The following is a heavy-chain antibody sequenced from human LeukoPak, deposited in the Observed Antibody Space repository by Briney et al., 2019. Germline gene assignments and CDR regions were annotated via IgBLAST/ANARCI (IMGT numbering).Heavy chain of an antibody. J-gene: IGHJ6*02. CDR3: ASGVLWFGELLPYGMDV. Sequence: SETLSLTCTVSGGSISSSSYYWGWIRQPPGKGLEWIGSIYYSGSTYYNPSLKSRVTISVDTSKNRFSLKLSSVTAADTAVYYCASGVLWFGELLPYGMDVWGQGTTVTVSS. CDR1: GGSISSSSYY. V-gene: IGHV4-39*01. D-gene: IGHD3-10*01. CDR2: IYYSGST.